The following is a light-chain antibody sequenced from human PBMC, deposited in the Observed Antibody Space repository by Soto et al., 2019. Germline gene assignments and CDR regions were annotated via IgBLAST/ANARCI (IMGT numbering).Light chain of an antibody. Sequence: QSVLTQPPSVSAAPGQKVTISCSGSNSNIGTNYLSWYRQFPGTAPDLVIYDIDKRPSGIPDRFSGSKSGTSATLAITGLQTGDEADYYCGTWDDSLSGVIFGGGTKVTVL. CDR2: DID. J-gene: IGLJ2*01. V-gene: IGLV1-51*01. CDR1: NSNIGTNY. CDR3: GTWDDSLSGVI.